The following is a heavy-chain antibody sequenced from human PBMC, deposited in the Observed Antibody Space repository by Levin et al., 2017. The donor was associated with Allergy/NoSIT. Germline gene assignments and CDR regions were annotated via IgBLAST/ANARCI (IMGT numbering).Heavy chain of an antibody. CDR2: IRSKAYGGTT. D-gene: IGHD5-12*01. Sequence: GGSLRLSCTASGFTFGDYAMSWFRQAPGKGLEWVGFIRSKAYGGTTEYAASVKGRFTISRDDSKSIAYLQMNSLKTEDTAVYYCTKEGDSGYDVGGMDVWGQGTTVTVSS. CDR1: GFTFGDYA. CDR3: TKEGDSGYDVGGMDV. J-gene: IGHJ6*02. V-gene: IGHV3-49*03.